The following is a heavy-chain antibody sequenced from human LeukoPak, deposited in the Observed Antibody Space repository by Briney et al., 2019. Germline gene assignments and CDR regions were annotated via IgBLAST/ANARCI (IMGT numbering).Heavy chain of an antibody. V-gene: IGHV3-48*02. CDR2: ITSSASA. CDR1: GFTFSSYS. CDR3: ARDQAYAFDY. J-gene: IGHJ4*02. Sequence: GGSLRLSCAASGFTFSSYSMNWVRQAPGKGLEWVSYITSSASAYADSVKGRFTISRDNAQNSLYLQMNSQRDEDTAVYYCARDQAYAFDYWGQGTLVTVSS.